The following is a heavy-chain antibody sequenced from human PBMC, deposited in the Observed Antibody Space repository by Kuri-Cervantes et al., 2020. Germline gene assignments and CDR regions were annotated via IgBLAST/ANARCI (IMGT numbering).Heavy chain of an antibody. CDR2: ISGSGGST. Sequence: GESLKISCAASGFIFSNYWMHWVRQAPGKGLEWVSAISGSGGSTYYADSVKGRFTISRDNSKNTLYLQMNSLRAEDTAVYYCAKDSLDVLLWFGELSFFDYWGQGTLVTVSS. D-gene: IGHD3-10*01. J-gene: IGHJ4*02. V-gene: IGHV3-23*01. CDR1: GFIFSNYW. CDR3: AKDSLDVLLWFGELSFFDY.